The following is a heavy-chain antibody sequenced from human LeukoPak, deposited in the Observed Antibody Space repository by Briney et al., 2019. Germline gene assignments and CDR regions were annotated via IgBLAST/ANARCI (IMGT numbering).Heavy chain of an antibody. CDR3: ARVGLDYYYMDV. D-gene: IGHD6-19*01. Sequence: PGGSLRLSCAASGFTFSSYSMNWVRQAPGKGLEWVSSISSSSSYIYYADSVKGRSTISRDNAKNSLYLQMNSLRAEDTAVYYCARVGLDYYYMDVWGKGTTVTVSS. CDR2: ISSSSSYI. V-gene: IGHV3-21*01. CDR1: GFTFSSYS. J-gene: IGHJ6*03.